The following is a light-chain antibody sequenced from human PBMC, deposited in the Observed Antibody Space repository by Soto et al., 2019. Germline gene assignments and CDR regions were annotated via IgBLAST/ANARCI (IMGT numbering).Light chain of an antibody. Sequence: EIVMTQSPLTLPVTPGEPASISCRSSQSVSSNFLAWYQQKPGQAPRLLIYGASSRATGIPDRFSGSGSGTDFTHTIRRLEPEDFAVYYCQQYGSSYPWTFGQGTKVDIK. CDR2: GAS. CDR1: QSVSSNF. V-gene: IGKV3-20*01. CDR3: QQYGSSYPWT. J-gene: IGKJ1*01.